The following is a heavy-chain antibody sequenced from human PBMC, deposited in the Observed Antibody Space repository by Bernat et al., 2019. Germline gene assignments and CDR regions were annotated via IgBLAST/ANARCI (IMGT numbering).Heavy chain of an antibody. V-gene: IGHV3-48*01. J-gene: IGHJ6*02. Sequence: EVQLVESGGGLVQPGGSLRLSCAASGFTFSSYSMNWVRQAPGKGLEWVSYISSSSSTIYYADSVKGRFTISRDNAKNSLYLQMNSLRAEVTAVYYCARDQGLPPQGYYGMDVWGQGTTVTVSS. CDR3: ARDQGLPPQGYYGMDV. CDR2: ISSSSSTI. CDR1: GFTFSSYS.